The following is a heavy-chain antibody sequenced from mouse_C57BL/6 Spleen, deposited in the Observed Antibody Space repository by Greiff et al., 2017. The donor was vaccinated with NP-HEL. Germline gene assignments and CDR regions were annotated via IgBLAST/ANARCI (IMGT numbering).Heavy chain of an antibody. V-gene: IGHV1-9*01. CDR1: GYTFTGYW. CDR3: ARTLFTTVVAKDAMDY. D-gene: IGHD1-1*01. Sequence: QVQLQQSGAELMKPGASVKLSCKATGYTFTGYWIEWVKQRPGHGLEWIGEILPGSGSTNYNEKFKGKATFTADTSSNTAYLQLSSLTTEDSAIYYCARTLFTTVVAKDAMDYWGQGTSVTVSS. J-gene: IGHJ4*01. CDR2: ILPGSGST.